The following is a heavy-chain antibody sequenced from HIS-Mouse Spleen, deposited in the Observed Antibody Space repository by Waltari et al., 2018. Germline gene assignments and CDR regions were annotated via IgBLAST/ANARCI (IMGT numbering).Heavy chain of an antibody. D-gene: IGHD6-13*01. V-gene: IGHV4-61*01. Sequence: QVQLQESGPGLVKPSETLSLTCTVSGGSVSSGSSYWSWFRQPPGKGLEWIGYIYYSGRTNYNPSRKSRVTIAVDTSKNQFSLKLSSVTAADTAVYYCAREIPYSSSWYDWYFDLWGRGTLVTVSS. CDR2: IYYSGRT. CDR3: AREIPYSSSWYDWYFDL. CDR1: GGSVSSGSSY. J-gene: IGHJ2*01.